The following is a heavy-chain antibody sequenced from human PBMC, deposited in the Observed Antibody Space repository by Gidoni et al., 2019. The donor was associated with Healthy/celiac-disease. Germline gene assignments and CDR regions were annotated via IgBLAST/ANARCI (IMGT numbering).Heavy chain of an antibody. D-gene: IGHD6-6*01. CDR2: IYTSGST. V-gene: IGHV4-61*02. J-gene: IGHJ4*02. CDR3: ARRSSIAGYFDY. Sequence: QVQLQESGPGLVKSSQTLSLTCTVSAGSIRSGSYYWSWIRQPAGKGLEWIGRIYTSGSTNYNPSLKSRVTISVDTSKNQFSLKLSSVTAADTAVYYCARRSSIAGYFDYWGQGTLVTVSS. CDR1: AGSIRSGSYY.